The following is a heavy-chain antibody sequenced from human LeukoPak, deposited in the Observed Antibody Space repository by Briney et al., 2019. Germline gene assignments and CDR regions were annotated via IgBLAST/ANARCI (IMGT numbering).Heavy chain of an antibody. CDR3: ARDPGYAIYYFDY. D-gene: IGHD3-9*01. CDR1: GFTFSTYA. Sequence: GGSLRLSCAASGFTFSTYAMSWVRQAPGKGLEWVSTISGNGGSTYYADSVKGRFSISRDNSKNTLYLQMNSLRAEDTAVYYCARDPGYAIYYFDYWGQGLLVTVSS. J-gene: IGHJ4*02. CDR2: ISGNGGST. V-gene: IGHV3-23*01.